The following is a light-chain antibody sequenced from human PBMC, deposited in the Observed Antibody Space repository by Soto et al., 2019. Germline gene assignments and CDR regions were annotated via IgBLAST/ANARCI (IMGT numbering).Light chain of an antibody. CDR1: QSIGKF. V-gene: IGKV1-39*01. CDR2: AAS. CDR3: QQSYATPRT. Sequence: DIQMTQSPSSLSASVGDRLTITWRASQSIGKFLNWYQQKPGTAPNLLISAASSLQSGVPSRFSGTGSGTEFTLTISSLQPEDFATYFCQQSYATPRTFGQGTKVDIK. J-gene: IGKJ1*01.